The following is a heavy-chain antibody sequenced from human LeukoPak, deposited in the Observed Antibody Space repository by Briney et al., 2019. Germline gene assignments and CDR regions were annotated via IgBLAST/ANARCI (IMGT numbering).Heavy chain of an antibody. Sequence: GGSLRLSCAASGFTFSSYAMSWVRQAPGKGLEWVSAISGSPGSTYYADSVKGRFTISRDNSKNTLYLQMNSLRAEDTAVYYCAKDGYSSSWEYWGQGTLVTVSS. V-gene: IGHV3-23*01. J-gene: IGHJ4*02. CDR2: ISGSPGST. CDR3: AKDGYSSSWEY. D-gene: IGHD6-13*01. CDR1: GFTFSSYA.